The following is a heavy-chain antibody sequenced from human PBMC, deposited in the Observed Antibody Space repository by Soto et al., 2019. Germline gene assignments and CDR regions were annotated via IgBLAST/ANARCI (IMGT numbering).Heavy chain of an antibody. Sequence: EVQLVESGGGLVQPGGSLRLSCAASGFTVSTKYMSWVRQAPGKGLEWVSVIYSGGSTFYADSVRGRLTISRDNSKNTVNLQMGSLIAEDTAVYYCARDPWAADYWGQGTLVTVSS. J-gene: IGHJ4*02. V-gene: IGHV3-66*01. CDR1: GFTVSTKY. CDR3: ARDPWAADY. CDR2: IYSGGST. D-gene: IGHD3-16*01.